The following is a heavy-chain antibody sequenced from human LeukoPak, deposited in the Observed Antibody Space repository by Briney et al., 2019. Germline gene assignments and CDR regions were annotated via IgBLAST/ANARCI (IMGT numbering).Heavy chain of an antibody. CDR1: GDSVSSSTST. CDR2: TYYRSKWYT. Sequence: SQTLSLTCAISGDSVSSSTSTWNWFRQSPSRGLECLGRTYYRSKWYTDYALSVQGRITINADTSKNQFSLQLTSLTPEDTAVYYCARGHNWEDIWGQGTLVTVSS. V-gene: IGHV6-1*01. J-gene: IGHJ5*02. CDR3: ARGHNWEDI.